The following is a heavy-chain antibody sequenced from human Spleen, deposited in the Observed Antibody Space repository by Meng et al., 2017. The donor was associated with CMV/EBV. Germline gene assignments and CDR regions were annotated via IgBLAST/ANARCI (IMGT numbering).Heavy chain of an antibody. CDR1: GYTFTSYD. CDR3: ARIRRVAGTYYYYYGMDV. J-gene: IGHJ6*02. V-gene: IGHV1-8*03. CDR2: MNPNSGNT. Sequence: ASVKVSCKASGYTFTSYDINWVRQATGQGLEWMGWMNPNSGNTGYAQKFQGRVTITRNTSISTAYMELSSLRSEDTAVYYCARIRRVAGTYYYYYGMDVWGQGTTVTVSS. D-gene: IGHD6-19*01.